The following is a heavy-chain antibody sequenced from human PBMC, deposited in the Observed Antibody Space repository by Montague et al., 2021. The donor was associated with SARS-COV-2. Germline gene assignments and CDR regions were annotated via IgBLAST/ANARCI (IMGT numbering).Heavy chain of an antibody. D-gene: IGHD5-18*01. CDR3: ARPGSGYSYGSGAFDY. Sequence: SETLSLTCTVSGGSISNSIYYWDWIRQPPGKGLEWIGSIYYTENTYYNPSLKSRVTISIDTSKNQFSLKLSSVIAADTAVYYCARPGSGYSYGSGAFDYWGQGTLVTVSS. J-gene: IGHJ4*02. V-gene: IGHV4-39*01. CDR1: GGSISNSIYY. CDR2: IYYTENT.